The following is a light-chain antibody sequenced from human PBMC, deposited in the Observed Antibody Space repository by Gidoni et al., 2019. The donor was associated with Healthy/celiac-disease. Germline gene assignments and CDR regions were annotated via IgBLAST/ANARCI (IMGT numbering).Light chain of an antibody. Sequence: QSVLTQPPSVTGAPGQRVTISCTGSSSNIGAGYDVHWYQQLPGTAPKLLIYGHSNRPSGVPYRFSGSKSGTSASLAITGLQAEDEADYYCQSYDSSLSGSVFGGGTKLTVL. V-gene: IGLV1-40*01. CDR2: GHS. J-gene: IGLJ2*01. CDR1: SSNIGAGYD. CDR3: QSYDSSLSGSV.